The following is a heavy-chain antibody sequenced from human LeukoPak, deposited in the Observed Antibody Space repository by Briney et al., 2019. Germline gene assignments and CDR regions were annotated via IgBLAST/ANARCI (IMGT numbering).Heavy chain of an antibody. Sequence: PGGSLRLSCAASGFTFSSYAMSWVRQAPGKGLEWVSAISGSGGSTYYADSVKGRFTISRDNSKNTLYLQMNSLRAEDTAVYYCAKDFPGYSSSPRGHWFDPWGQGTLVTVSS. D-gene: IGHD6-13*01. J-gene: IGHJ5*02. CDR3: AKDFPGYSSSPRGHWFDP. CDR2: ISGSGGST. CDR1: GFTFSSYA. V-gene: IGHV3-23*01.